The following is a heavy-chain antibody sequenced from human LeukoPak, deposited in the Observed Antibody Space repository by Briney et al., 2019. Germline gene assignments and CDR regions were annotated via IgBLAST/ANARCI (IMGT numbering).Heavy chain of an antibody. CDR3: ARDLDGYNSGFDY. V-gene: IGHV1-3*03. D-gene: IGHD5-24*01. J-gene: IGHJ4*02. CDR2: INAGNGNT. CDR1: GYTFTSYA. Sequence: ASVKVSCKASGYTFTSYAMHWVRQAPGQRLEWMGWINAGNGNTKYSQEFQGRVTITRDASASTAYMELSSLRSEDMAVYYCARDLDGYNSGFDYWGQGTLVTVSS.